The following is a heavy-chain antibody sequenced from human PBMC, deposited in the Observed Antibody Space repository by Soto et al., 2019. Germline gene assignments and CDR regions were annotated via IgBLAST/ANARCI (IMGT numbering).Heavy chain of an antibody. CDR3: ARDRGGSYYLDY. D-gene: IGHD1-26*01. J-gene: IGHJ4*02. CDR1: DGSISSSDHY. V-gene: IGHV4-30-4*01. CDR2: IYYSGST. Sequence: QVQLRESGPGLVKPSQTLSLTCTVSDGSISSSDHYWTLIRQPPGKGLEWIGYIYYSGSTYYNPSLQRRVTMSVDTSKNQFSLKLSSVTAADTAMYYCARDRGGSYYLDYWGQGILVTVSS.